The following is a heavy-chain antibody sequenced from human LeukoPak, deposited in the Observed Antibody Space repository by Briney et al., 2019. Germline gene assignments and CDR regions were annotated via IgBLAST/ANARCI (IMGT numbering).Heavy chain of an antibody. CDR3: AKLLRGVIVPYFDY. Sequence: GGSLRLSCAASGFTFSSYAMSWVRQAPGRGLECFSAISGSGTSTHYGDSVKGRFTISRDNSRNTLYLQLNRLRAEDTAVYYCAKLLRGVIVPYFDYWGQGTLVTVSS. CDR2: ISGSGTST. CDR1: GFTFSSYA. D-gene: IGHD3-10*01. V-gene: IGHV3-23*01. J-gene: IGHJ4*02.